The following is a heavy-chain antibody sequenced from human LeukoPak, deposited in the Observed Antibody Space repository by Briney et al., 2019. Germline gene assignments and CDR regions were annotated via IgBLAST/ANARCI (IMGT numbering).Heavy chain of an antibody. CDR3: ARDQRYCSGTTCYTRFHP. CDR2: INPSGGST. D-gene: IGHD2-2*02. Sequence: ASVKVSCKASGYTFTSYYMHWVRQASGQGLEGMGIINPSGGSTSYAQKFQGRVTITRNTSISTAYMELSSLRSEDTAVYYCARDQRYCSGTTCYTRFHPWGQGTLVTVSS. CDR1: GYTFTSYY. J-gene: IGHJ5*02. V-gene: IGHV1-46*01.